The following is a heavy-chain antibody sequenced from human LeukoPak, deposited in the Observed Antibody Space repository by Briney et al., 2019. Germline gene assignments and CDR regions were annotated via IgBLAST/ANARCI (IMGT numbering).Heavy chain of an antibody. Sequence: PSETLSLTCIVSGGSISSGTFYWGWIRQPPGKGLEWIGSIYSSGNPYNNPSLKSRVTISIDTSKNHFSLQLTSVTAADTAVYYCAREKIGYYDGSGRGWFDPWGQGTLVTVSS. D-gene: IGHD3-22*01. CDR3: AREKIGYYDGSGRGWFDP. CDR2: IYSSGNP. V-gene: IGHV4-39*02. CDR1: GGSISSGTFY. J-gene: IGHJ5*02.